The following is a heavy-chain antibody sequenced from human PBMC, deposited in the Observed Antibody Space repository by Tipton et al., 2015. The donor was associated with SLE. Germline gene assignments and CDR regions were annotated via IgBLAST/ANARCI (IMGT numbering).Heavy chain of an antibody. CDR3: ARAGYSSSWYPDY. Sequence: AVSGFTFSSYAMHWVRQAPGKGLEWVAVISYDGSNKYYADSVKGRFTISRDNSKNTLYLQMNSLRAEDTAVYYCARAGYSSSWYPDYWGQGTLVTVSS. CDR2: ISYDGSNK. V-gene: IGHV3-30-3*01. CDR1: GFTFSSYA. D-gene: IGHD6-13*01. J-gene: IGHJ4*02.